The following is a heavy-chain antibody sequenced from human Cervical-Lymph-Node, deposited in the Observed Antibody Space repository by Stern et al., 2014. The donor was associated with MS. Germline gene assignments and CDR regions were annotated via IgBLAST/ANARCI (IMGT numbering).Heavy chain of an antibody. CDR2: LYHRASP. CDR3: ARYKGMSFL. D-gene: IGHD2/OR15-2a*01. Sequence: QVQLLEPGPGLVTPSETLSPPRPASAGSITNYYWSSPRQPPGQGPEWTGPLYHRASPNYNPSLKRPVPLSGDTFKNQFSLKLSSVPAADTAVYYCARYKGMSFLWGQGTLVTVSS. V-gene: IGHV4-59*01. J-gene: IGHJ4*01. CDR1: AGSITNYY.